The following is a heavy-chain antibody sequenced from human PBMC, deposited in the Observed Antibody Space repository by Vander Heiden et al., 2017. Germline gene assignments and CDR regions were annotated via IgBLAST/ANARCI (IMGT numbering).Heavy chain of an antibody. Sequence: QVQLVESGGGVVQPGRSLRLPCAASGFTFSSYGLHWVRQAPGKWLEWVAVIWYDGSNKYYADSVKGRLTISRDNSKNTLYLQMNSLRAEDTAVYYCARKGVWDGYYYGMDVWGQGTTVTVSS. D-gene: IGHD3-10*01. V-gene: IGHV3-33*01. CDR1: GFTFSSYG. CDR2: IWYDGSNK. CDR3: ARKGVWDGYYYGMDV. J-gene: IGHJ6*02.